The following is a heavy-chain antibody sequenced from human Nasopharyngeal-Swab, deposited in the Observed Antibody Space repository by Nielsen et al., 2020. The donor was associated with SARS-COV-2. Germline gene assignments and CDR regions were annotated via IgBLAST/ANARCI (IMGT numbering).Heavy chain of an antibody. D-gene: IGHD6-13*01. CDR3: ARTDSSWCYFDY. V-gene: IGHV3-21*01. CDR1: GFTFSSYS. J-gene: IGHJ4*02. CDR2: ISSSSSYI. Sequence: WGSLRLSCAASGFTFSSYSMNWVRQAPGKGLEWVSSISSSSSYIYYADSVKGRFTISRDNAKNSLYLQMNRLRAEDTAVYYCARTDSSWCYFDYWGQGTLVTVSS.